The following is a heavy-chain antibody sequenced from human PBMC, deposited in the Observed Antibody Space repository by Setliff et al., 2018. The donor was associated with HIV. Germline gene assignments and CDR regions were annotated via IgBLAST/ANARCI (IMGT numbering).Heavy chain of an antibody. Sequence: SVKVSCKASGGTFSSYAITWVRQAPGQGPEWMGGIIPIYGTPNYAQRFQGRVTITADESTSTAYMDLSSLTSEDTAFYYCAKSTDYGANSGPDYWGQGTLVTVSS. D-gene: IGHD3-16*01. CDR1: GGTFSSYA. J-gene: IGHJ4*02. V-gene: IGHV1-69*13. CDR2: IIPIYGTP. CDR3: AKSTDYGANSGPDY.